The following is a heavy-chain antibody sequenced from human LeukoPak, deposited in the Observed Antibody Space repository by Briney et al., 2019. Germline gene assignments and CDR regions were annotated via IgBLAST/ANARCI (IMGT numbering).Heavy chain of an antibody. J-gene: IGHJ4*02. CDR1: GGSVSTYY. CDR2: IHHSGTT. D-gene: IGHD2-21*02. CDR3: ARAYCGGDCRRYYFDY. V-gene: IGHV4-59*02. Sequence: SETLSLTCTVSGGSVSTYYWSWIRQPPRKGLEWIGYIHHSGTTNYNPSLKSRVTISVGTSRNQLSLKLSSVTAADTAVYYCARAYCGGDCRRYYFDYWGQGTLVTVSS.